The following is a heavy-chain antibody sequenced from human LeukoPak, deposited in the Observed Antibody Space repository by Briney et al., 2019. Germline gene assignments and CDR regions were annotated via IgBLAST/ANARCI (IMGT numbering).Heavy chain of an antibody. J-gene: IGHJ4*02. CDR1: GFAFSNYN. D-gene: IGHD2/OR15-2a*01. V-gene: IGHV3-30-3*01. CDR3: ARDFQNIATDF. CDR2: ISYDGSNK. Sequence: GGSLRLSCAASGFAFSNYNMNWVRQAPGKGLEWVAVISYDGSNKYYADSVKGRFTISRDNSKNTLYLQVNSLRAEDTAVYFCARDFQNIATDFWGRGTPVTVSS.